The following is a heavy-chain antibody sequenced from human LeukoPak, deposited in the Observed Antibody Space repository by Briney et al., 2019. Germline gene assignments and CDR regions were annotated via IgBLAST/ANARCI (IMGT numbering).Heavy chain of an antibody. CDR2: ISWDGGGT. D-gene: IGHD3-10*01. Sequence: GGSLRLSCAASGFDFSTQWMSWVRQAPGKGLEWVSLISWDGGGTYYADTVKGRFTISRDNSKNSLYLQMNSLRAEDTALYYCAKDMAAYYYASGNIDYWGQGTLVTVSS. J-gene: IGHJ4*02. CDR3: AKDMAAYYYASGNIDY. V-gene: IGHV3-43D*03. CDR1: GFDFSTQW.